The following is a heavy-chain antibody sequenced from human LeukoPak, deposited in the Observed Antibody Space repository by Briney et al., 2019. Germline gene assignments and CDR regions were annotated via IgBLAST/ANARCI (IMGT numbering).Heavy chain of an antibody. CDR3: AGESAISRIFGVVVRIYGMDV. CDR1: GGSISSY. CDR2: IEYSGST. V-gene: IGHV4-59*01. J-gene: IGHJ6*02. Sequence: PSETLSLTCIVSGGSISSYWSWIRQPPGTGLEWIGFIEYSGSTVYNPSLKCRVTISVDTSKNQFSLKLTSVTAADTAVYYCAGESAISRIFGVVVRIYGMDVWGQGTTVTVSS. D-gene: IGHD3-3*01.